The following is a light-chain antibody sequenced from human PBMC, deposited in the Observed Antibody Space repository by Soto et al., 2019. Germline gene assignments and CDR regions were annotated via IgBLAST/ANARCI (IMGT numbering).Light chain of an antibody. CDR3: QQYNSYSPLT. CDR2: DAS. V-gene: IGKV1-5*01. J-gene: IGKJ4*01. Sequence: LHMTLSSSTLSESVAHRVTISCRASQSISSWLAWYQQKPGKAPKLLIYDASSLESGVPSRFSGSGCGTEFTLTIGSLQPDDFATYYCQQYNSYSPLTFGGGTKVDI. CDR1: QSISSW.